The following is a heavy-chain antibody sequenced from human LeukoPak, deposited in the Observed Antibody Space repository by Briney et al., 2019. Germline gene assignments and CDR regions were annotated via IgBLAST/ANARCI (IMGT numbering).Heavy chain of an antibody. CDR3: AKDLAVADPFFGMDV. CDR1: GFTFSTFA. V-gene: IGHV3-30*18. CDR2: ISFDGANK. D-gene: IGHD6-19*01. Sequence: GGSLRLSCEGSGFTFSTFAMHWVRQAPGRGLEGVAAISFDGANKYYGDSVKGRFTISRDNSKKTLYLQMSSLRAEDTAVYYCAKDLAVADPFFGMDVWGQGTTVTVSS. J-gene: IGHJ6*02.